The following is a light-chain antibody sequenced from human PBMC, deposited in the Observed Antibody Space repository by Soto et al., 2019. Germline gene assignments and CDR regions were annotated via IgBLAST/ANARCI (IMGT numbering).Light chain of an antibody. V-gene: IGKV1-5*03. J-gene: IGKJ1*01. CDR3: KQYNTYPWT. Sequence: DIQMTQSPSTLSASVGDRVTITCRASQSTSNWLAWYQQKPGKAPKILIYQASSLKSGVPSRFSGSGSGTEFTLTISSLQPDDFATYYCKQYNTYPWTFGQGTKVEIK. CDR1: QSTSNW. CDR2: QAS.